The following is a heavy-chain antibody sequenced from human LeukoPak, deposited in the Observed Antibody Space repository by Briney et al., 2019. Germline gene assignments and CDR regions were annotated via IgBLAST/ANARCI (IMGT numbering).Heavy chain of an antibody. D-gene: IGHD1-26*01. J-gene: IGHJ4*02. CDR3: ATIGDRRSGELYRIDY. CDR1: GFSVSTNY. CDR2: IYNSGTT. V-gene: IGHV3-66*03. Sequence: GGSLRLSCAASGFSVSTNYMSWVRQAPGKGLEWVAVIYNSGTTKYADSVKGRFTIARDSSKNTLYLQMNSLRAEDAAVYYCATIGDRRSGELYRIDYWGQGTLVTVSS.